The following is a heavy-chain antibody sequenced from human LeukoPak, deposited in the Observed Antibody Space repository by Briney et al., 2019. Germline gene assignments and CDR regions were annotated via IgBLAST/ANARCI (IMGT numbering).Heavy chain of an antibody. V-gene: IGHV1-2*02. Sequence: ASVKVSCKASGYTFTDFLIHWVRQAPGQGLEWVASINPNSGDTNVARRFRGRVAMTRDTSITTAYMVLTRLNSDDTAVYYCARGLIPLSNWFDPWGRETVVIVSS. CDR1: GYTFTDFL. J-gene: IGHJ5*02. CDR2: INPNSGDT. CDR3: ARGLIPLSNWFDP.